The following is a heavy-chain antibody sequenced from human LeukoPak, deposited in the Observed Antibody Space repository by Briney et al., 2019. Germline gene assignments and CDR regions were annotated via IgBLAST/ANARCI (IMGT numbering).Heavy chain of an antibody. J-gene: IGHJ4*02. D-gene: IGHD3-3*01. CDR2: INPNSGVT. CDR1: GYTFTGYY. V-gene: IGHV1-2*02. CDR3: ARAVVVGGYYRVYFDY. Sequence: ASVKVSCKASGYTFTGYYMYWVRQAPGQGLEWLGWINPNSGVTSYVQKFQGRVTMTRDTSISTAYMELSRLTSDDTAVYYCARAVVVGGYYRVYFDYRGQGTLVTVSS.